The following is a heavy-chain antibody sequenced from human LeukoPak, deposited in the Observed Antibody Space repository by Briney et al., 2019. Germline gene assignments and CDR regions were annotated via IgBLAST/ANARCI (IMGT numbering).Heavy chain of an antibody. CDR3: ASTQQWLAFDY. V-gene: IGHV4-59*01. CDR1: GGSISSYY. Sequence: SETLSLTCSVSGGSISSYYWGWIWQPPGMALEWIGCFYNSGSTNYNPSLKSRATTSVDTSKNQLTLRLSSVTAADTAVYYCASTQQWLAFDYWGQGILVTVSS. CDR2: FYNSGST. D-gene: IGHD6-19*01. J-gene: IGHJ4*02.